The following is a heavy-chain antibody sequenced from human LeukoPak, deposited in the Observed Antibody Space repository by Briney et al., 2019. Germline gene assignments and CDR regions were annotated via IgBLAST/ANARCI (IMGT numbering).Heavy chain of an antibody. CDR1: GYTFTSYG. J-gene: IGHJ4*02. D-gene: IGHD3-9*01. V-gene: IGHV1-18*01. CDR3: ARPYYDILPGYSRQSSFAY. Sequence: ASVKVSCKASGYTFTSYGISWVRQAPGQGLEWMGWISAYNGNTNYAQKLQGRVTMTTDTSTSTAYMELRSLRSDDTAVYYCARPYYDILPGYSRQSSFAYWGQGPLVTVSS. CDR2: ISAYNGNT.